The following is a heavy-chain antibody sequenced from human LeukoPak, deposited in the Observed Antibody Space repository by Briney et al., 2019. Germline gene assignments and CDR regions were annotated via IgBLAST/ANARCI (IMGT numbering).Heavy chain of an antibody. CDR3: ARAYYDFWSGYYGEPYYFDY. V-gene: IGHV3-74*01. Sequence: GGSLRLSCAASGFTFSSYWMHWVRQAPGKGLAWVSRINSDGSSTSYVDSVKGRFTISRDNAKNTLYLQMNSLRAEDTAVYYCARAYYDFWSGYYGEPYYFDYWGQGTLVTVSS. D-gene: IGHD3-3*01. CDR2: INSDGSST. J-gene: IGHJ4*02. CDR1: GFTFSSYW.